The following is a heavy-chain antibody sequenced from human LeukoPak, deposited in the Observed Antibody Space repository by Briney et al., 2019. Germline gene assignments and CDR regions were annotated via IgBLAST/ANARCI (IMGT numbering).Heavy chain of an antibody. D-gene: IGHD6-13*01. CDR2: ISYDGSNK. J-gene: IGHJ4*02. CDR1: GFTFSSYA. Sequence: PGGSLRLSCAASGFTFSSYAMHWVRQAPGKGLEWVAVISYDGSNKYYADSVKGRFTISRDNSKNTLYLQMNSLRAEDTAVYYCARAPIAAAGNFDYWGQGALVTVSS. V-gene: IGHV3-30-3*01. CDR3: ARAPIAAAGNFDY.